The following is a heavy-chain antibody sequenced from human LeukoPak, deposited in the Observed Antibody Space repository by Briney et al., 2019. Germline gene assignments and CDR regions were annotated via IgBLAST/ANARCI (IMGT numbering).Heavy chain of an antibody. CDR2: IYYSGST. J-gene: IGHJ4*02. CDR3: ARLGLVVVAATGFY. CDR1: GGSISSSSYY. V-gene: IGHV4-39*01. D-gene: IGHD2-15*01. Sequence: SETLSLTCTVSGGSISSSSYYWGWIRQPPGKGLEWIGSIYYSGSTYYNPSLKSRDTISVDTSKNQFSLKLSSVTAADTAVYYCARLGLVVVAATGFYWGQGTLVTVSS.